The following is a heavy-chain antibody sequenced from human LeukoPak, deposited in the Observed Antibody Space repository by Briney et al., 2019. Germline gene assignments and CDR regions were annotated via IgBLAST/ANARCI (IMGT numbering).Heavy chain of an antibody. J-gene: IGHJ3*02. CDR3: ARPNYGDQSGAFDI. D-gene: IGHD4-17*01. CDR2: ISYDGSNK. Sequence: GRSLRLSCAASGFTFSSYTMHWVRQAPGKGLEWVAVISYDGSNKYYADSVKGRFTISRDNSKNTLYLQMNSLRAEDTAVYYCARPNYGDQSGAFDIWGQGTMVTVSS. CDR1: GFTFSSYT. V-gene: IGHV3-30-3*01.